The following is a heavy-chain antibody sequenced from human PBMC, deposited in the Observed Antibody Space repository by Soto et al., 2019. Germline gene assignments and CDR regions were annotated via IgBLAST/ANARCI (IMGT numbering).Heavy chain of an antibody. CDR1: GFTFTSYA. CDR3: AKRRGAGGHFAS. Sequence: PGGSLRLSCAASGFTFTSYAMGWVRQAPGKGLEWVSVVSSGGSTYYADSVTGRFTVSRDNSKNTLSLQMNSLRAEDTAVYYCAKRRGAGGHFASWGQGSLVTVS. D-gene: IGHD2-15*01. V-gene: IGHV3-23*01. J-gene: IGHJ4*02. CDR2: VSSGGST.